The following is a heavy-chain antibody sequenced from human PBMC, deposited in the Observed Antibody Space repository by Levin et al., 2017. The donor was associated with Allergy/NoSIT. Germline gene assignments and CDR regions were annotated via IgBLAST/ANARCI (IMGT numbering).Heavy chain of an antibody. D-gene: IGHD1-1*01. Sequence: ASVKVSCKASGYTFTSYGISWVRQAPGQGLEWMGWISAYNGNTNYAQKLQGRVTMTTDTSTSTAYMELRSLRSDDTAVYYCARDNSQPIWDYYYYGMDVWGQGTTVTVSS. CDR1: GYTFTSYG. CDR2: ISAYNGNT. CDR3: ARDNSQPIWDYYYYGMDV. J-gene: IGHJ6*02. V-gene: IGHV1-18*01.